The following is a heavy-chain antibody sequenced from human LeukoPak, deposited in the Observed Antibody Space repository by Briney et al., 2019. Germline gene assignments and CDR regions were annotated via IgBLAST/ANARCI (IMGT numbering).Heavy chain of an antibody. Sequence: SQTLSLTCAVSGVSISSGGYSWSWIRQPPGKGLEWIGYIYHSGSTYYNPSLKSRVTISVDRSKNQFSLKLSSVTAADTAVYYCARGNSGYDPGWFDPWGQGTLVTVSS. V-gene: IGHV4-30-2*01. CDR2: IYHSGST. D-gene: IGHD5-12*01. CDR1: GVSISSGGYS. CDR3: ARGNSGYDPGWFDP. J-gene: IGHJ5*02.